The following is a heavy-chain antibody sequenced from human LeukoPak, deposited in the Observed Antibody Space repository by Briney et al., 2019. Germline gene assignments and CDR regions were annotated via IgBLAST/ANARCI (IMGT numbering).Heavy chain of an antibody. CDR2: IGGSGDKT. J-gene: IGHJ6*03. Sequence: EGSLRLSCAASGFTFSSYAMSWVRQAPGGGLEWVSAIGGSGDKTYHADSVKGRFTISRDNSDSRVSLQMDSLRAEDTAVYFCAKDTTAWWYHRAYMNVWGKGTTVTVSS. CDR3: AKDTTAWWYHRAYMNV. CDR1: GFTFSSYA. V-gene: IGHV3-23*01. D-gene: IGHD2-15*01.